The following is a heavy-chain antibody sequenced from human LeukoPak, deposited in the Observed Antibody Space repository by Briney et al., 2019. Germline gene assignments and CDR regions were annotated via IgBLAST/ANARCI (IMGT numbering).Heavy chain of an antibody. D-gene: IGHD2-15*01. CDR2: IYSTGTT. J-gene: IGHJ4*02. Sequence: PSETLSLTCTVSGGSMNQYYWSWIRQPAGKGLEWIGRIYSTGTTYYKPSLKSRVTMSVDTSHNQVFLKLNSVTAADTAVYYCARSSGDGDFDYWGQGTLVTVSS. CDR3: ARSSGDGDFDY. CDR1: GGSMNQYY. V-gene: IGHV4-4*07.